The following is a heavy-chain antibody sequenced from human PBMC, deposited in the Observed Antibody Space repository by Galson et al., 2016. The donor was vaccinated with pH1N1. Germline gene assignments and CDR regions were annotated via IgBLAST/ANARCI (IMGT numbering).Heavy chain of an antibody. J-gene: IGHJ3*02. D-gene: IGHD3-22*01. Sequence: SVKVSCKASGVIFNSYAINWVRQAPGQGLEWMGGIIAIFNTPNYAQDFQGRVTITADKPTTTVYLELSGLTSEDTAVYYGARARNYYGNEAFDIWGQGTMVIVSS. CDR1: GVIFNSYA. CDR2: IIAIFNTP. V-gene: IGHV1-69*06. CDR3: ARARNYYGNEAFDI.